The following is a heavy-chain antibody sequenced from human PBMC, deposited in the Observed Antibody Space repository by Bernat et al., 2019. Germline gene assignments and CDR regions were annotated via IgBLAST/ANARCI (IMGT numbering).Heavy chain of an antibody. D-gene: IGHD2-15*01. J-gene: IGHJ6*02. V-gene: IGHV1-69*01. CDR1: GGTFSSYA. Sequence: QVQLVQSGAEVKKPGSSVKVSCKASGGTFSSYAISWVRQAPGQGPEWMGGIIPIFGTANYAQKFQGRVTITADESTSTAYMELGSLRSEDTAVYYCARVPRGCSGGSCYSSPDYYGMDVWGQGTTVTVSS. CDR2: IIPIFGTA. CDR3: ARVPRGCSGGSCYSSPDYYGMDV.